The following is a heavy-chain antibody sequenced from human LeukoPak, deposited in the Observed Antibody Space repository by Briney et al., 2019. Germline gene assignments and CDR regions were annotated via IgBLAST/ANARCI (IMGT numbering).Heavy chain of an antibody. D-gene: IGHD3-10*01. Sequence: GGSLRLSCVASGFTFSNYWMHWVRQAPGKGLVWVSRINGDGSSTRYADSVKGRFRTSRDNSKNTLYLQLNSLRAEDTVVYYCASGTYRLGDYWGLGTLVTVSS. CDR2: INGDGSST. CDR1: GFTFSNYW. CDR3: ASGTYRLGDY. V-gene: IGHV3-74*01. J-gene: IGHJ4*02.